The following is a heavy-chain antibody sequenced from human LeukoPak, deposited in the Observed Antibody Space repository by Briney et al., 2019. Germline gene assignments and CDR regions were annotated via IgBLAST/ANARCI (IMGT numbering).Heavy chain of an antibody. D-gene: IGHD6-6*01. V-gene: IGHV3-23*01. CDR1: GFTFSSYA. CDR2: ISGSGGST. CDR3: AKDVDPYSSSPDAFDI. Sequence: GGSLRLSCAASGFTFSSYAMSWVRQAPGKGLEWVSAISGSGGSTYYADSVKGRFTISRDNSKNTLYLQMNSLRAEDTAVYYCAKDVDPYSSSPDAFDIWGQGTMVTVSS. J-gene: IGHJ3*02.